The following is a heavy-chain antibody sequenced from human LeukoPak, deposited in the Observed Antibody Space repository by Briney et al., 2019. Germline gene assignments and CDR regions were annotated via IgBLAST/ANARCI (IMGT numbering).Heavy chain of an antibody. J-gene: IGHJ4*02. Sequence: PGGSLRLSCAASGFTVSSYAMSWVRQAPGKGLEWVSTISGTGGSTYYADSVKGRFTISRDNSKNTLYLQMDSLRAEDTAVYYCAKGGSTTIIRGVPFDYWGQETLVTVSS. D-gene: IGHD3-10*01. V-gene: IGHV3-23*01. CDR1: GFTVSSYA. CDR2: ISGTGGST. CDR3: AKGGSTTIIRGVPFDY.